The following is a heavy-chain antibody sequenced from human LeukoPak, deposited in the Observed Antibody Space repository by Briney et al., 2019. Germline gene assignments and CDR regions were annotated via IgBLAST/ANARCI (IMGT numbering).Heavy chain of an antibody. CDR3: AREDHSNYNY. CDR1: GFSFSNYW. CDR2: IKQDGGEE. V-gene: IGHV3-7*01. J-gene: IGHJ4*02. D-gene: IGHD4-11*01. Sequence: GGSLRLSCAASGFSFSNYWMAWLRQAPGKGPEWVASIKQDGGEEFYVDSVKGRFTISKDNAKNSLYLQMNSVRAEDTAVYYCAREDHSNYNYWGQGTLVTVSS.